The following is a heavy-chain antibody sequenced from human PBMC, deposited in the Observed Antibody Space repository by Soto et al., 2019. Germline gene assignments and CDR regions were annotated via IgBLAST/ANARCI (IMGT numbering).Heavy chain of an antibody. CDR2: ISYDGSKN. CDR1: GFTFSSYA. CDR3: ARAVSRRYYFDY. Sequence: QVQLVESGGGVVQPGRSLRLSCAASGFTFSSYAMHWVRQAPGKWLAGVAVISYDGSKNYYADSVKGRFTITRDNSKNTRYLQMNSLRAEDTAVYYCARAVSRRYYFDYCGQGTLVTVSS. V-gene: IGHV3-30-3*01. J-gene: IGHJ4*02. D-gene: IGHD6-13*01.